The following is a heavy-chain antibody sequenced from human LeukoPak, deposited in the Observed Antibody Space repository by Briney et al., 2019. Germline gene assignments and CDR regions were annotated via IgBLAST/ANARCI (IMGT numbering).Heavy chain of an antibody. Sequence: GGSLRLSCAASGFTFSNFGMHWVRQAPGKGLEWVAFIRFDGTSKFYADSVKGRFTISRDNSKNTLYLQMNSLRAEDTAVYYCAKDRQQLVSNWFDPWGQGTLVTVSS. CDR1: GFTFSNFG. CDR2: IRFDGTSK. CDR3: AKDRQQLVSNWFDP. V-gene: IGHV3-30*02. D-gene: IGHD6-13*01. J-gene: IGHJ5*02.